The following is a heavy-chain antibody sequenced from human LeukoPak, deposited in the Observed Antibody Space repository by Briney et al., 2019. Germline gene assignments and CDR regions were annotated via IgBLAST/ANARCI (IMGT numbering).Heavy chain of an antibody. CDR3: ARDYDSSSSCDS. Sequence: GASVTVSCKASGYTFTGHYMHWVRQAPGQGLEWMGRINPNSGGTNYAQKFQGRGTMTRDTSTTTAYVELSRLRSDDTAVYYCARDYDSSSSCDSWGQGTLVTVSS. V-gene: IGHV1-2*06. J-gene: IGHJ4*02. CDR2: INPNSGGT. CDR1: GYTFTGHY. D-gene: IGHD6-6*01.